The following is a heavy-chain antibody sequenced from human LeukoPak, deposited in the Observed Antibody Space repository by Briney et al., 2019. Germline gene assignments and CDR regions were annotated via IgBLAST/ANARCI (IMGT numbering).Heavy chain of an antibody. D-gene: IGHD1-26*01. J-gene: IGHJ4*02. CDR1: GGSISSSSYY. Sequence: SETLSLTCTVSGGSISSSSYYWGWIRQPPGKGLEWIGSIYYSGSTYYNPSLKSRVTISVDTSKNQFSLKLSSVTAADTAVYYCARGIVGATGFDYWGQGTLVTVSS. CDR3: ARGIVGATGFDY. V-gene: IGHV4-39*01. CDR2: IYYSGST.